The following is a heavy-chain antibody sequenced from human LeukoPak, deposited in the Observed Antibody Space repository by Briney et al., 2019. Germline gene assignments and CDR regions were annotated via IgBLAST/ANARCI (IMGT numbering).Heavy chain of an antibody. J-gene: IGHJ6*02. V-gene: IGHV3-23*01. CDR2: ISGSGDAA. D-gene: IGHD6-13*01. CDR3: AKYVTPPGTYYYGLDV. CDR1: GFIFSSYA. Sequence: GGSLRLSCAASGFIFSSYAMNWVRQAPGKGLEWVSGISGSGDAAFYADPVKGRFTISRDNSKNTLYLQMNSLRGDDTAVYYCAKYVTPPGTYYYGLDVWGQGTTVTVSS.